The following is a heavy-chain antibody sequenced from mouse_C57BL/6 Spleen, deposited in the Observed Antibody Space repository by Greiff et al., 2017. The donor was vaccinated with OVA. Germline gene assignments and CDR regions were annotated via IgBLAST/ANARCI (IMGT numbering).Heavy chain of an antibody. V-gene: IGHV5-9*04. CDR2: ISGGGGNT. Sequence: EVQVVESGGGLVKPGGSLKLSCAASGFTFSSYTMSWVRQTPEKRLEWVATISGGGGNTYYPDSVKGRFTISRDNAKNTLYLQRSRLRSEDTAEEYCARHKKYYGSSWDYFDYWGQGTTLTVSS. J-gene: IGHJ2*01. CDR1: GFTFSSYT. D-gene: IGHD1-1*01. CDR3: ARHKKYYGSSWDYFDY.